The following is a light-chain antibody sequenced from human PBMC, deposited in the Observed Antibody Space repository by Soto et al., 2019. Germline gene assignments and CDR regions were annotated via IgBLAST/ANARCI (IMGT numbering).Light chain of an antibody. J-gene: IGLJ2*01. Sequence: QAVVTQPASVSGSPGQSITISCTGTSSDVGGYNYVSWYQQHPGKAPKFMIYDVSNRPSGVSSRFSGSKSGNTASLTISGLQAEDEADYFCSSYTSTSTYVIFGEGTKVTVL. CDR1: SSDVGGYNY. CDR3: SSYTSTSTYVI. CDR2: DVS. V-gene: IGLV2-14*01.